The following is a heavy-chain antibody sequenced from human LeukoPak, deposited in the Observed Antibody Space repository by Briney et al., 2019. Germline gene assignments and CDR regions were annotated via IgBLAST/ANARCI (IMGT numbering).Heavy chain of an antibody. J-gene: IGHJ4*02. V-gene: IGHV3-23*01. CDR2: ISGSGGST. D-gene: IGHD3-3*01. Sequence: GGSLRLSCAASGFTFSSSAMSWVRQVPGKGLEWVSAISGSGGSTYYADSVKGRFTISRDNSKNTLYLQMNSLRAEDTAVYYCAKGNHEYYDFWSGYHFDYWGQGTLVTVSS. CDR3: AKGNHEYYDFWSGYHFDY. CDR1: GFTFSSSA.